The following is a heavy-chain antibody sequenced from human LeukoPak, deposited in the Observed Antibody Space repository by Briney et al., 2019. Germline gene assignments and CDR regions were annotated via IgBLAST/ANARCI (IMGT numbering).Heavy chain of an antibody. Sequence: PGGSLRLSCAASGFTFSSYGMHWVRQAPGKGLEWVAFIRSDGNNKYYADSVKGRFTISRDNSQSTLYLQMNSLRAEDTAVYYCAKGAESSGFDYWGQGTLVTVSS. V-gene: IGHV3-30*02. CDR1: GFTFSSYG. J-gene: IGHJ4*02. CDR2: IRSDGNNK. CDR3: AKGAESSGFDY. D-gene: IGHD6-19*01.